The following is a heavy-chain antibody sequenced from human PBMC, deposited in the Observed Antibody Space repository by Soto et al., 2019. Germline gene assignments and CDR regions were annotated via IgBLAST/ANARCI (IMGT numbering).Heavy chain of an antibody. CDR3: ARGLITGSHYSGGWYYFDS. V-gene: IGHV4-34*01. CDR1: GESFSGYI. CDR2: INHSGSA. J-gene: IGHJ4*02. D-gene: IGHD6-19*01. Sequence: QVQLQQSGAGLLKPSETLSLTCAVYGESFSGYIWTWIRQTPGKGLQWIGQINHSGSAYYNPSLKSRVTISVHTSNSQFSLELSSGTAADTAVYYCARGLITGSHYSGGWYYFDSWGQGTQVTVSS.